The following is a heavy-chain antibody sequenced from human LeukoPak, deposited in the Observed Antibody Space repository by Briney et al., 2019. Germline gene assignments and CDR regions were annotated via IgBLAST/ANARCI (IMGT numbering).Heavy chain of an antibody. Sequence: SETLSLTCAVYGGSFSGYYWSWIRQPPGKGLEWIGEINHSGSTNYNPSLKSRVTISVDTSKNQFSLKLSSVTAADTAVYYCARASGDSSGYYYYYYGMDVWGQGTTVTVSS. D-gene: IGHD3-22*01. J-gene: IGHJ6*02. V-gene: IGHV4-34*01. CDR1: GGSFSGYY. CDR2: INHSGST. CDR3: ARASGDSSGYYYYYYGMDV.